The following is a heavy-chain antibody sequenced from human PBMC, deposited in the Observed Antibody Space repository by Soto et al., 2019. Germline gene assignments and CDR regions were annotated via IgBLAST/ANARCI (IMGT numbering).Heavy chain of an antibody. CDR1: GYTFSNYG. D-gene: IGHD2-2*01. CDR2: ISLYSDGT. CDR3: ARPVPGAEAWFGP. V-gene: IGHV1-18*01. Sequence: ASVKVSCKTSGYTFSNYGITWVRQAPGQPLEWLGWISLYSDGTNYAQKFQGRVSMTTDTSTTTAYMELRSLRSDDTAVYYCARPVPGAEAWFGPWGQGNLVTVSS. J-gene: IGHJ5*02.